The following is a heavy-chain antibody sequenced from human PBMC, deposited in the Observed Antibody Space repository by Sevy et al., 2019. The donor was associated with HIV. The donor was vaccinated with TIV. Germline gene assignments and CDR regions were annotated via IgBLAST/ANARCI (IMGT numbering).Heavy chain of an antibody. V-gene: IGHV1-24*01. CDR3: VIGDTPRLTGSGTRLKDQSQNYFEF. CDR2: FVPEDGEI. Sequence: ASVKVSCKVPRYTLSEVSMHWVRQAPGKGLEWMGGFVPEDGEIVYAQKFQGRVTVAEDTLTDTAYLEVTSLRSEDTAPYFCVIGDTPRLTGSGTRLKDQSQNYFEFWGQGTLVTVSS. D-gene: IGHD3-16*02. CDR1: RYTLSEVS. J-gene: IGHJ4*02.